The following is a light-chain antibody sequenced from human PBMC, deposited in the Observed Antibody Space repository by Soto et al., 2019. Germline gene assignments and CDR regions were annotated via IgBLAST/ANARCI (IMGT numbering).Light chain of an antibody. Sequence: EIVMTQSPATLSVSPGERATLSCRASQSVSSNLAWYQQKPGQAPRLLIYGASTRAIGIPGRFSGSGSGTEFTLTISSLQSEDFAVYYCQQYNNWPPEITFGGGTKVETK. J-gene: IGKJ4*01. CDR1: QSVSSN. V-gene: IGKV3-15*01. CDR3: QQYNNWPPEIT. CDR2: GAS.